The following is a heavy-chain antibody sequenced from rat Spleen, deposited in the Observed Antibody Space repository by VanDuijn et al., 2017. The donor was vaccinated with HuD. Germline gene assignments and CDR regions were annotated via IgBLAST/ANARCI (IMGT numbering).Heavy chain of an antibody. CDR2: ITNTGGSI. J-gene: IGHJ2*01. D-gene: IGHD1-12*02. Sequence: EVQLVESGGGLVQPGRSLKLSCVASGFTFNNYWMSWIRQAPGKGLEWVASITNTGGSIYYPDSAKGRFTISRDNAQNTLYLQMNSLRSEDTATYYCTRKYYDGSYYYFDYWGQGVMVTVSS. V-gene: IGHV5-31*01. CDR1: GFTFNNYW. CDR3: TRKYYDGSYYYFDY.